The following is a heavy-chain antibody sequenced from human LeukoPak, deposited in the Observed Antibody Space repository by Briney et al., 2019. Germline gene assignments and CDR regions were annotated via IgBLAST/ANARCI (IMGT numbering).Heavy chain of an antibody. V-gene: IGHV4-39*01. J-gene: IGHJ4*02. D-gene: IGHD3-22*01. CDR1: GGSVSSGNSY. CDR3: AKHYHNDAQASFHY. CDR2: IYYSGYT. Sequence: PSETLSLTCTVSGGSVSSGNSYWGWIRQPPGKGLEWIGTIYYSGYTYYNPSLNSRVIISVDTSKNQFSLRLSSVTAADTAIYYCAKHYHNDAQASFHYWGQGTLVTVSS.